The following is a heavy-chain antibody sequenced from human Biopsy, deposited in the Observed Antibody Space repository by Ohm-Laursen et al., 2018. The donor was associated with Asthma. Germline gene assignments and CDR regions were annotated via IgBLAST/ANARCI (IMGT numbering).Heavy chain of an antibody. J-gene: IGHJ4*02. CDR1: GGSIRSYY. Sequence: PSETLSLTCTVSGGSIRSYYWTWIRQPPGKGLEWIGNIHYSGSTYSDPSLKSRVTISVDTSKKQVSLRLSSVIAADTAVYYCAGFCSGGNCPDHWGQGTLVTVSS. CDR2: IHYSGST. D-gene: IGHD2-15*01. CDR3: AGFCSGGNCPDH. V-gene: IGHV4-59*01.